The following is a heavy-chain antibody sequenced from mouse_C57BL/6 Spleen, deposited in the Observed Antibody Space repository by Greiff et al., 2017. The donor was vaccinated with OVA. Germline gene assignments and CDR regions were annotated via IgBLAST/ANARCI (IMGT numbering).Heavy chain of an antibody. Sequence: EVKLQESGEGLVKPGGSLKLSCAASGFTFSSYAMSWVRQTPEKRLEWVAYISSGGDYIYYADTVKGRFTISRDNARNTLYLQMSSLKSEDTAMYYCTRDNWDGDYAMDYWGQGTSVTVSS. J-gene: IGHJ4*01. CDR2: ISSGGDYI. CDR3: TRDNWDGDYAMDY. D-gene: IGHD4-1*01. CDR1: GFTFSSYA. V-gene: IGHV5-9-1*02.